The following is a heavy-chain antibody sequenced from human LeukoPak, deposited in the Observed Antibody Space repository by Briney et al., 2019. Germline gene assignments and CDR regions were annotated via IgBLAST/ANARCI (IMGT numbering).Heavy chain of an antibody. V-gene: IGHV3-23*01. CDR3: AKDVSEHYTLWRSYRSDY. CDR1: GFTFRSYA. D-gene: IGHD3-16*02. Sequence: PGGSLRLSCAASGFTFRSYAMSWVRQAPGKGLEWVSSITGGGGSTYYADSVKGRFTVSRDNSKNTLYLQMNSLTAEDAAVYYCAKDVSEHYTLWRSYRSDYWGQGTLVTVSS. J-gene: IGHJ4*02. CDR2: ITGGGGST.